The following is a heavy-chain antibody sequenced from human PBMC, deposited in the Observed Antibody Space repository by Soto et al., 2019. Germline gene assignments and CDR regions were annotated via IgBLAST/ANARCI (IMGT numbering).Heavy chain of an antibody. CDR3: TTVFMEDIVVVPAARLRYFDL. V-gene: IGHV3-15*01. CDR1: GFTFSNAW. D-gene: IGHD2-2*01. J-gene: IGHJ2*01. Sequence: EVQLVESGGGLVKPGGSLRLSCAASGFTFSNAWMSWVRQAPGKGLEWVGRIKSKTDGGTTDYAAPVKGRFTISRDDSKNTLYLQMNSLKTEDTAVYYCTTVFMEDIVVVPAARLRYFDLWGRGTLVTVSS. CDR2: IKSKTDGGTT.